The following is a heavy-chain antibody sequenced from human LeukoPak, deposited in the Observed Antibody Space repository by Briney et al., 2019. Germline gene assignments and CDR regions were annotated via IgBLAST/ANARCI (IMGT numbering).Heavy chain of an antibody. Sequence: GRSLRLSCAASGFTFSSYAMHWVRQAPGKGPEWVAMIAYHGNTEYYGDSVKGRFTISRDNSKNTLYLQMDSLRAEDTAVYHCAKDWGSGGWYNYFDPWGQGTLVTVSS. CDR3: AKDWGSGGWYNYFDP. D-gene: IGHD6-19*01. CDR1: GFTFSSYA. CDR2: IAYHGNTE. J-gene: IGHJ5*02. V-gene: IGHV3-30*04.